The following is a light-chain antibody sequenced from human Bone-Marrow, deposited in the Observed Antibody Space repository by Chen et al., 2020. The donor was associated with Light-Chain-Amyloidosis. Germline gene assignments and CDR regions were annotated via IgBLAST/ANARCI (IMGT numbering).Light chain of an antibody. CDR2: EGS. V-gene: IGLV2-23*01. CDR3: CSYAGSSSYV. Sequence: QSALTQPASVSGSPGQSITFSGTGTSSDVGCYNLVSWYQQHPGKAPKLMIYEGSKRPSGVSNRFSGSTSGNTASLTISGLQAEDEADYYCCSYAGSSSYVFGTGTKVTVL. CDR1: SSDVGCYNL. J-gene: IGLJ1*01.